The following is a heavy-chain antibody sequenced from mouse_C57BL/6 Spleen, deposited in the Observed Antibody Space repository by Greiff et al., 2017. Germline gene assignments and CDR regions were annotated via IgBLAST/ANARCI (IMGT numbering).Heavy chain of an antibody. J-gene: IGHJ2*01. D-gene: IGHD3-1*01. CDR2: IRSKSNNCAT. CDR3: VRHGLARDY. V-gene: IGHV10-1*01. Sequence: EVQLVESGGGLVQPKGSLKLSCAASGFTFNTYAMNWVRQAPGKGLEWVARIRSKSNNCATYYADSVKDRFTITRDDSESMLYLQMNNLKTEDTAMYYCVRHGLARDYWGQGTTLTVSS. CDR1: GFTFNTYA.